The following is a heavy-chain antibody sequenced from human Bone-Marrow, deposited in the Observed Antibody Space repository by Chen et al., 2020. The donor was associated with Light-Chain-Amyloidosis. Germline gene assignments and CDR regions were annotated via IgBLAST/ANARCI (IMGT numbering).Heavy chain of an antibody. V-gene: IGHV1-2*02. CDR3: ARGGLETYYYYYFMDV. Sequence: GASLKAPCRTLGNTFVAYNKHWVQQAPGQGLEWMGWFNPNSGGRNYAEEFQDRVTMTWGPATDTASLELSRLTSDDTAVYYCARGGLETYYYYYFMDVWGQGTTVTVSS. CDR2: FNPNSGGR. CDR1: GNTFVAYN. D-gene: IGHD1-1*01. J-gene: IGHJ6*02.